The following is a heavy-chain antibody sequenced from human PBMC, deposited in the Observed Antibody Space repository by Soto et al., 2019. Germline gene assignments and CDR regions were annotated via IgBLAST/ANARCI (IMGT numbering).Heavy chain of an antibody. D-gene: IGHD2-2*01. CDR1: GFCFSSCD. V-gene: IGHV3-30-3*01. J-gene: IGHJ4*02. CDR3: ARERYSTTSCPGY. CDR2: VSIDGSNK. Sequence: GGSLRLSCAVSGFCFSSCDMHWVRQPQGKGMGRVGVVSIDGSNKYYADSVKGRFTISTENSTNTQYPQIISSGAEATTVYYFARERYSTTSCPGYWGQGTLVTVSS.